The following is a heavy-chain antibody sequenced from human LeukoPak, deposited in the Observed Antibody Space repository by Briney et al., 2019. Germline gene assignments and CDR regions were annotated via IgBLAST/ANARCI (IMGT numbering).Heavy chain of an antibody. CDR2: VSISSGTI. Sequence: GGSLRLSCAASGFTFSGHNMNWVRQAPGKGLEWISFVSISSGTIYYADSVNGRFRISRDNAKSSLDPEMNSLRAEDTAVYYCARAMSTFGGVRNYFDSWGQGTLVTVSS. CDR3: ARAMSTFGGVRNYFDS. CDR1: GFTFSGHN. V-gene: IGHV3-48*04. D-gene: IGHD3-16*01. J-gene: IGHJ4*02.